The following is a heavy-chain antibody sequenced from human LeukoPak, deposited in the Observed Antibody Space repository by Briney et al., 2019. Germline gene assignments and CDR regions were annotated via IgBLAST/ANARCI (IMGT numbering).Heavy chain of an antibody. V-gene: IGHV1-18*01. D-gene: IGHD6-13*01. CDR2: ISGYNGNT. CDR3: ARPRRAAAGPRYYYYYGMDV. J-gene: IGHJ6*02. Sequence: ASVKVSCKASGYTFTSYGISWVRQAPGQGLEWMGWISGYNGNTKYAQKFQGRVTMTTDTSTGTAYMELRSLRSDDTAVYYCARPRRAAAGPRYYYYYGMDVWGQGTTVTVPS. CDR1: GYTFTSYG.